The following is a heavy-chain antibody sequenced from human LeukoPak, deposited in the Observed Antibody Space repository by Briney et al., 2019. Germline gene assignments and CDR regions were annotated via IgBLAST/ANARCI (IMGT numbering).Heavy chain of an antibody. J-gene: IGHJ4*02. Sequence: ASVKVSCKASGYTFTNYYIHWVRQAPGQGLEWMGIINPSGGSTTYAQKFQGRVTMTRDTSTSTVYMELSSLRSEDTAVYCCAKAVSDYYDSSGSKAFDYWGQGTLVTVSS. CDR2: INPSGGST. D-gene: IGHD3-22*01. CDR1: GYTFTNYY. V-gene: IGHV1-46*01. CDR3: AKAVSDYYDSSGSKAFDY.